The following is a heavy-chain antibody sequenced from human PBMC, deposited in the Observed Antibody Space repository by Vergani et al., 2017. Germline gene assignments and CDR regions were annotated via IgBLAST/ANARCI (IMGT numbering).Heavy chain of an antibody. D-gene: IGHD2-2*02. CDR1: GYTLTELS. CDR2: FDPEDGET. V-gene: IGHV1-24*01. CDR3: ATLYCSSTSCYTGSHWFDP. J-gene: IGHJ5*02. Sequence: QVQLVQSGAEVKKPGASVKVSCKVSGYTLTELSMHWVRQAPGKGLEWMGGFDPEDGETVYAQKFQGRVTMTEDTSTDTAYMELISLRSEDTAVYYCATLYCSSTSCYTGSHWFDPWGQGTLVTVSS.